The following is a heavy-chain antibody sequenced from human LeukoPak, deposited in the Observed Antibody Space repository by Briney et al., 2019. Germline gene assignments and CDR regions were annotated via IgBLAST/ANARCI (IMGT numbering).Heavy chain of an antibody. CDR1: GGSFSGYY. CDR3: ARERPSYYDILTGYYPRSLPYYFDY. CDR2: INHSGST. D-gene: IGHD3-9*01. J-gene: IGHJ4*02. V-gene: IGHV4-34*01. Sequence: SETLSLTCAVYGGSFSGYYWSWIRQPPGKGLEWIGEINHSGSTNYNPSLKSRVTISVDTSKNQFSLRLSSVTAADTAAYYCARERPSYYDILTGYYPRSLPYYFDYWGQGTLVTVSS.